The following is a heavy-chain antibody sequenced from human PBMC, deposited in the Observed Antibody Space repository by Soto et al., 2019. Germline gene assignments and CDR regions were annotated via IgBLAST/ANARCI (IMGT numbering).Heavy chain of an antibody. CDR1: GDSVSSRFW. V-gene: IGHV4-4*02. J-gene: IGHJ4*02. CDR2: IYHSGSA. Sequence: PSETLSLTCAVSGDSVSSRFWWSWVRQSPGKGLEWIGEIYHSGSANYNPSLKSRVTISVDTSKNQFSLKLSSVTAADTAVYYCARHTPAISISDHWGQGTLVTVSS. D-gene: IGHD2-15*01. CDR3: ARHTPAISISDH.